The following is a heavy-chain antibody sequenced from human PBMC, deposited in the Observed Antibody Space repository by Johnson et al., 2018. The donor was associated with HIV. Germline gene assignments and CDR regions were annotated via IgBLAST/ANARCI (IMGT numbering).Heavy chain of an antibody. CDR3: AKEATDSAFDI. Sequence: VQLVESGGGLVQPGRSLRLSCAASGFTFDDYAMHWVRQAPGKGLEWVSGISWNSGSIGYADSVKGRFTISRDNAKNSLYLQMNSLRAEDTALYYCAKEATDSAFDIWCQGTMVTVSS. V-gene: IGHV3-9*01. CDR1: GFTFDDYA. D-gene: IGHD1-14*01. CDR2: ISWNSGSI. J-gene: IGHJ3*02.